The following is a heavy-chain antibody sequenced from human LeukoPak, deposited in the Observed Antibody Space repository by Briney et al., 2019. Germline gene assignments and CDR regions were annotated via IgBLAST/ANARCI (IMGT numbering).Heavy chain of an antibody. Sequence: GSSVKVSCKASGGTFSSYAISWVRQATGQGLEWMGGIIPIFGTANYAQKFQGRVTITADESTSTAYMELSSLRSEDTAVYYCARDGCSSTSCYTGNPTNWFDPWGQGTLVTVSS. CDR2: IIPIFGTA. D-gene: IGHD2-2*02. CDR1: GGTFSSYA. J-gene: IGHJ5*02. V-gene: IGHV1-69*01. CDR3: ARDGCSSTSCYTGNPTNWFDP.